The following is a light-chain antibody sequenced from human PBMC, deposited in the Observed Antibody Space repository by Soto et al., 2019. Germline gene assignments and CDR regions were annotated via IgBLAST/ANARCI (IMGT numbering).Light chain of an antibody. CDR2: DAS. CDR1: QSISSW. V-gene: IGKV1-5*01. Sequence: DILRTQSPATVAVAFCYRSSITCRSSQSISSWLAWYQQKPGKAPKLLIYDASSLESGVPSRFSGSGSGTEFTLTISSLQPHDFATYYCQQYNSYSWTFGQGTKVDI. J-gene: IGKJ1*01. CDR3: QQYNSYSWT.